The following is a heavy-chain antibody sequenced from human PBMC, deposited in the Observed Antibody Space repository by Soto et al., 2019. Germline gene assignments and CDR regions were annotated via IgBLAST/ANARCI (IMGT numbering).Heavy chain of an antibody. D-gene: IGHD4-17*01. CDR1: GFTFSSYA. CDR2: ISYDGSNK. J-gene: IGHJ5*02. CDR3: ARDTHGDYILGWFDP. V-gene: IGHV3-30-3*01. Sequence: QVQLVESGGGVVQPGRSLRLSCAASGFTFSSYAMHWVRQAPGKGLEWVAVISYDGSNKYYADSVKGRFTISRDNSKNTLYLQMNSLRAEDTAVYYCARDTHGDYILGWFDPWGQGTLVTVSS.